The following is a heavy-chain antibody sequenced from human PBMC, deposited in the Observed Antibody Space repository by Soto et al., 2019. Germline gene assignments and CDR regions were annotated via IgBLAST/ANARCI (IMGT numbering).Heavy chain of an antibody. CDR1: GGSISSGGYS. Sequence: QLQLQESGSGLVKPSQTLSLTCAVSGGSISSGGYSWSWIRQPPGKGLEWIGYIYHSGSTYYNPSLKSRVNIIRDRGNNQYSRMFSSVTAADTAVYYCARGVSPAMEGYYYYGMDVWGQGTTVTVSS. V-gene: IGHV4-30-2*01. D-gene: IGHD2-2*01. J-gene: IGHJ6*02. CDR2: IYHSGST. CDR3: ARGVSPAMEGYYYYGMDV.